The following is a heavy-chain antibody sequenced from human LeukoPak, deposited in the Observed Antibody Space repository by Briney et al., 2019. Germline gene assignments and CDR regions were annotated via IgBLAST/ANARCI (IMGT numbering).Heavy chain of an antibody. V-gene: IGHV3-21*01. CDR3: ARVWELRYYGMDV. CDR2: ISSSSSYI. J-gene: IGHJ6*02. D-gene: IGHD1-26*01. Sequence: PGGSLRLSCAASGFTFSSYSMNWVRQAPGKGLEWVSSISSSSSYIYYAGSVKGRFTISRDNAKNSLYLQMNSLRAEDTAVYYCARVWELRYYGMDVWGQGTTVTVSS. CDR1: GFTFSSYS.